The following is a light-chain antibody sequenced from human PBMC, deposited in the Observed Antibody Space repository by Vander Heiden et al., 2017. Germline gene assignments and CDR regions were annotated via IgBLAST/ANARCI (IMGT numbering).Light chain of an antibody. CDR3: QAWDSSIVV. CDR2: QDS. V-gene: IGLV3-1*01. Sequence: SYELTQRPSVSVSPGQTCSITCSADKLGDKYACWYQQKPGQSPVLVIYQDSKRPSGIPERFSGSNSGNTATLTISGTQAMDEADYYCQAWDSSIVVFGGGTKLTVL. CDR1: KLGDKY. J-gene: IGLJ2*01.